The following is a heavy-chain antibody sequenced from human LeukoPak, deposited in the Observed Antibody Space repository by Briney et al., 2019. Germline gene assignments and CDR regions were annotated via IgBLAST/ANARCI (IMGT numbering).Heavy chain of an antibody. V-gene: IGHV4-34*01. J-gene: IGHJ4*02. D-gene: IGHD1-26*01. CDR1: GGSFSSYS. Sequence: PSETLSLTCALYGGSFSSYSWSWTWIRQTPEKGLEWIGEIIEKGNANCNPSLKSRVTIDLDTSKNQFSLKLTSMTAADTAMYYCARGQRRGSGATTLRLDYWGQGTLVTVSS. CDR2: IIEKGNA. CDR3: ARGQRRGSGATTLRLDY.